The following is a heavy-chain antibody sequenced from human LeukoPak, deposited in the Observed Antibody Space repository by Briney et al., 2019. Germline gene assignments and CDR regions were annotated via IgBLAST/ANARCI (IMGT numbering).Heavy chain of an antibody. CDR1: GFTLSNHW. CDR2: IKLDGSEK. CDR3: GRWLQLYAFDV. V-gene: IGHV3-7*01. D-gene: IGHD5-24*01. Sequence: GGSLRLSCVASGFTLSNHWMTWVRQAPGKGLEWVSNIKLDGSEKYYVDSVKGRFTISRDNAKNTLYLQMNSLRAEDTAVYCGGRWLQLYAFDVWGQGTMVTVSS. J-gene: IGHJ3*01.